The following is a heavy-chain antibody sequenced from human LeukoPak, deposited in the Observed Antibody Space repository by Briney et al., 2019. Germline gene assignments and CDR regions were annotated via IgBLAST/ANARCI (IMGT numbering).Heavy chain of an antibody. Sequence: PGGSLRLSCAASGFTFNTYPMHWVRQAPGKGLEWVTVITYDGIRAYYADSVKGRFTISRDNSKNTLYLQMNSLRAEDTAVYYCAKDFLGSILGIYYWGQGTLVTVSS. CDR2: ITYDGIRA. CDR1: GFTFNTYP. V-gene: IGHV3-30-3*01. J-gene: IGHJ4*02. D-gene: IGHD7-27*01. CDR3: AKDFLGSILGIYY.